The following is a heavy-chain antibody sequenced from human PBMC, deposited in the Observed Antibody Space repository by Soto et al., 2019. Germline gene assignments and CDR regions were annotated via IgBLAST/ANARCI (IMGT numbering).Heavy chain of an antibody. J-gene: IGHJ6*02. D-gene: IGHD3-10*01. CDR1: GFSLTTSGVG. CDR2: IFSTDDK. Sequence: QITLNESGPTLMKPTQTLTLTCAFSGFSLTTSGVGVGWVRQPPGKALEWLAVIFSTDDKRYSPSLMSRLTITKDTAKNQVVLTMTNIDPVDTAAYYCSHMRGSGVLGMDVWGQGTTVTVSS. V-gene: IGHV2-5*01. CDR3: SHMRGSGVLGMDV.